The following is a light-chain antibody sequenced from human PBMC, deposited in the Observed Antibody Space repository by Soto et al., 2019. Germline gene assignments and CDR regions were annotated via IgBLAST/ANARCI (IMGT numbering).Light chain of an antibody. Sequence: QSALTQPPSASGSPGQSVTISCTGTSSDVGGYNYVSWYQQYPGQAPKLVIYEVTHRPSGISSRFSASKSSNTASLTISGLQADDEADYYCSSYTSSSTVVFGGGTKLTVL. CDR1: SSDVGGYNY. J-gene: IGLJ2*01. V-gene: IGLV2-14*01. CDR3: SSYTSSSTVV. CDR2: EVT.